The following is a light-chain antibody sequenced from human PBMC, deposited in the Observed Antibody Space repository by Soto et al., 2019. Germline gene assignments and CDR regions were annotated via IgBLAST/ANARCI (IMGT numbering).Light chain of an antibody. Sequence: QSALTQPASVSGSPGQSITISCTGTSSDVGGFNYVSWFQQIPGKTPKLIIYQVSHRPSGVSVRFSGSKSGNTASLTISGLRADDEADYYCNSYTSTDTPYDFGTGTKVTVL. CDR1: SSDVGGFNY. CDR2: QVS. V-gene: IGLV2-14*01. J-gene: IGLJ1*01. CDR3: NSYTSTDTPYD.